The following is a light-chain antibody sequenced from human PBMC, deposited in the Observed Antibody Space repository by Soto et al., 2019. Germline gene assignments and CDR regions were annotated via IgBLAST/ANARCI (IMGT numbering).Light chain of an antibody. CDR1: QTISTY. CDR3: QQSYSTPYT. J-gene: IGKJ2*01. CDR2: ATS. Sequence: DIQMTQSPSSLSASVGERVTITCRASQTISTYLSWFLQEPGKAPKLLIYATSSLQSGVPSRFSGSGSGTDFTLTISSLQPEDFANYYCQQSYSTPYTFGQGTKLEIK. V-gene: IGKV1-39*01.